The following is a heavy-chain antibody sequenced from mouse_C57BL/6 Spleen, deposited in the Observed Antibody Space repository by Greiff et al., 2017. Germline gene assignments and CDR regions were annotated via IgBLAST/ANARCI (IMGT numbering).Heavy chain of an antibody. CDR3: ARYAGEFDY. J-gene: IGHJ2*01. CDR2: IRNKANGYTT. CDR1: GFTFTDYY. Sequence: EVQVVESGGGLVQPGGSLSLSCAASGFTFTDYYMSWVRQPPGKALEWLGFIRNKANGYTTEYSAYVKGLFTTSRDNCQGILYLQRNASGAEDGATYYCARYAGEFDYWGQGTTVTVS. V-gene: IGHV7-3*01.